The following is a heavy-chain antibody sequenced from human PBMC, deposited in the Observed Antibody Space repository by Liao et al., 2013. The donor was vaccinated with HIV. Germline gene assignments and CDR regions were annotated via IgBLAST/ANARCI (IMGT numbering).Heavy chain of an antibody. Sequence: QLQLQESGSGLVKPSQTLSLTCAVSGGSISSGDSSWSWIRQPPGKGLEWIGYIYHSGSTYYNPSLKSRVTISVDRSKNHFSLKLSSVTAADTAVYYCARSPGSGRYVWYFDLWGRGTLVTVSS. D-gene: IGHD3-10*01. CDR1: GGSISSGDSS. V-gene: IGHV4-30-2*01. CDR2: IYHSGST. J-gene: IGHJ2*01. CDR3: ARSPGSGRYVWYFDL.